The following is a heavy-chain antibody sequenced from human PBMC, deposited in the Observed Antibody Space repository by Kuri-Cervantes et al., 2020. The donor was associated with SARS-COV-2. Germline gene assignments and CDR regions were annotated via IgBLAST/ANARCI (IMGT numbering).Heavy chain of an antibody. CDR2: IIPILGTA. CDR1: GGTFSSYA. Sequence: SVKVSCKASGGTFSSYAISWVRQAPGQGLEWMGRIIPILGTANYARKFQGRVTITRNTSISTAYMELSSLRSEDTAVYYCARVGYDFWSGPNWFDPWGQGTLVTVSS. CDR3: ARVGYDFWSGPNWFDP. D-gene: IGHD3-3*01. V-gene: IGHV1-69*04. J-gene: IGHJ5*02.